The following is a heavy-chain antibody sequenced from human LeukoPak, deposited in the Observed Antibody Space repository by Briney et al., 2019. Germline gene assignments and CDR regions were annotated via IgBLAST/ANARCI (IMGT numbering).Heavy chain of an antibody. CDR2: IRSGGTI. Sequence: PGGSLRLSCAASGFTFSTYSMNWVRQAPGKGLEWLSYIRSGGTISYADSVKGRFINSRDNAKNSLYLQMNSLRDEDTAVYYCARDEAYGFDTWGQGTMVTVSS. CDR3: ARDEAYGFDT. CDR1: GFTFSTYS. V-gene: IGHV3-48*02. J-gene: IGHJ3*02.